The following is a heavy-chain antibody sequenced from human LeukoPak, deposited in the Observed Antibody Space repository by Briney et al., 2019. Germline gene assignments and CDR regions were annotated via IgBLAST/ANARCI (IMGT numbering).Heavy chain of an antibody. Sequence: GESLKISCKGSGFSFASHWIAWVRQMPGKGLEWIGIIYAGDSDAKYSPSFEGHVTFSVDKSISAAYLQWSSLRASDTAMYFCARYSKILDDWGQGTLVTVSS. CDR2: IYAGDSDA. CDR1: GFSFASHW. D-gene: IGHD2-21*01. V-gene: IGHV5-51*01. CDR3: ARYSKILDD. J-gene: IGHJ4*02.